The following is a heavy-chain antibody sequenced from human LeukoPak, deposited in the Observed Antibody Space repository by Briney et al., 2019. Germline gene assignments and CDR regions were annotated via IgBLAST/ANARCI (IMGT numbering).Heavy chain of an antibody. CDR3: ARDKAGAHDY. Sequence: GGSLRLSCAASGFTFGSYWMSWVRQAPGKGLEWVANIKQDGSEKYYVDSVKGRFTISRDNAKNSLYLQMNSLRAEDTAVYYCARDKAGAHDYWGQGTLVTVSS. CDR1: GFTFGSYW. CDR2: IKQDGSEK. J-gene: IGHJ4*02. V-gene: IGHV3-7*01.